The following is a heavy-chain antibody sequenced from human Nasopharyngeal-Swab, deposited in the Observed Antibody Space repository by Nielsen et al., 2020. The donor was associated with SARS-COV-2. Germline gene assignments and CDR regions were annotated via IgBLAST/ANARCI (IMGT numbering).Heavy chain of an antibody. J-gene: IGHJ4*02. CDR1: GFTFSSYG. Sequence: GESRKNSRAASGFTFSSYGMHRGRQAPGKGQERVALISYDGSNKYYADSVKGRFTISRDNSKNTLYLQMNSLRAEDTAVYYCAKDYGDSSGYYQYYFDYWGQGTLVTVSS. V-gene: IGHV3-30*18. CDR2: ISYDGSNK. CDR3: AKDYGDSSGYYQYYFDY. D-gene: IGHD3-22*01.